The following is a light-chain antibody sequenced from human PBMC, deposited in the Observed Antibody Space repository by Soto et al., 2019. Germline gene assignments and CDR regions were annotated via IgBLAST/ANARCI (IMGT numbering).Light chain of an antibody. CDR1: SSDVGGYKY. V-gene: IGLV2-14*01. J-gene: IGLJ2*01. CDR2: DVS. Sequence: QSVLTQPASVSGSPGQSITISCTGTSSDVGGYKYVSWYQQHPGKAPKLMIYDVSNRPSGVSNRFSGSKSGNTASLTISGLQAEDEADYYCSSYTSSSIVVFGGGTQLTVL. CDR3: SSYTSSSIVV.